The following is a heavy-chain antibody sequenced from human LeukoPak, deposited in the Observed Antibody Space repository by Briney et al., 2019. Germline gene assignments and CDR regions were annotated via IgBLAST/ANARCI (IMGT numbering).Heavy chain of an antibody. CDR1: GGSFSGYY. CDR3: ARRRDDYGDYVE. D-gene: IGHD4-17*01. CDR2: IYYSGSI. Sequence: SETLSLTCAVYGGSFSGYYWSWIRQPPGKGLEWIGYIYYSGSIYYNPSLKSRVTMSVDTSKNQFTLKLSSVTAVDTAVYYCARRRDDYGDYVEWGQGTLVTVSS. J-gene: IGHJ4*02. V-gene: IGHV4-34*10.